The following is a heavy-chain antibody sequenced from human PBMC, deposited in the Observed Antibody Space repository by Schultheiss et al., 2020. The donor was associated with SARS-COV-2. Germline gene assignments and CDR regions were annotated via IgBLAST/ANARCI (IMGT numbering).Heavy chain of an antibody. CDR3: ARRRSDGNWWLDT. D-gene: IGHD2-8*02. CDR2: ISRSGST. J-gene: IGHJ5*02. Sequence: SETLSLTCGVYGGSFSGYYWSWIRQPPGKGLEYIGEISRSGSTNYNPSLMSRVTISVDTSNSQFSLKLSSVTAADTAVYYCARRRSDGNWWLDTWGQGTLVTVSS. V-gene: IGHV4-34*01. CDR1: GGSFSGYY.